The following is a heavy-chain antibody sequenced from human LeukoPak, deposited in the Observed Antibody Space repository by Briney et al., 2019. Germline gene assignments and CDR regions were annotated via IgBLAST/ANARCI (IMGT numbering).Heavy chain of an antibody. CDR3: ARPGITIFGVVMD. D-gene: IGHD3-3*01. CDR1: GFTFSSYS. J-gene: IGHJ4*02. Sequence: GGSLRLSCAASGFTFSSYSMNWVRQAPGKGLEWVSYISSSSSTIYYADSVKGRFTISRDNAKSSLYLQMNSLRAEDTAVYYCARPGITIFGVVMDWGQGTLVTVSS. CDR2: ISSSSSTI. V-gene: IGHV3-48*01.